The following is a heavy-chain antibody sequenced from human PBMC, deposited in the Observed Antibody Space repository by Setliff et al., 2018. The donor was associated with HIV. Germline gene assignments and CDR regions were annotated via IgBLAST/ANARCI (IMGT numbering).Heavy chain of an antibody. J-gene: IGHJ4*02. CDR2: IGPYNDRT. D-gene: IGHD3-22*01. CDR3: ARHLPARYYDSSGYYYNDY. CDR1: GYMFIAYG. Sequence: RASVKVSCKTSGYMFIAYGMSWVRRAPGQGLEWMGWIGPYNDRTEYAQEFQGRVSLTIDTSASTAYMELRSLRSDDTAVYYCARHLPARYYDSSGYYYNDYWGQGTLVTVSS. V-gene: IGHV1-18*01.